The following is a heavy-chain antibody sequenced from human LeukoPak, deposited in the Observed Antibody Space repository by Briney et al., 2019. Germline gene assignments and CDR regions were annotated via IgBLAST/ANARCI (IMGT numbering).Heavy chain of an antibody. Sequence: ASVKVSCTASGYTFTSYDINWVRQATGQGLEWMGWMNPNSGNTGYAQKFQGRVTMTRNTSISTAYMELSSLRSEDTAVYYCARVGKYCSSTSCNWFDPWGQGTLVTVSS. J-gene: IGHJ5*02. V-gene: IGHV1-8*01. CDR3: ARVGKYCSSTSCNWFDP. D-gene: IGHD2-2*01. CDR2: MNPNSGNT. CDR1: GYTFTSYD.